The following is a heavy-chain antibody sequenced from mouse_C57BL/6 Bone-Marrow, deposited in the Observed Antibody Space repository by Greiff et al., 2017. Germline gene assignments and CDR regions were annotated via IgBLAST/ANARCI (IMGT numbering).Heavy chain of an antibody. V-gene: IGHV5-4*01. CDR1: GFTFSSYA. Sequence: EVQLVESGGGLVKPGGSLKLSCAASGFTFSSYAMSWVRQTPEKRLEWVATISDGGSYTYYPDNVKGRFTISRDNAKNNLYLQMSHLKSEDTAIDSCARGGLGPPGYWGQGTTLTVSS. J-gene: IGHJ2*01. CDR2: ISDGGSYT. CDR3: ARGGLGPPGY. D-gene: IGHD4-1*01.